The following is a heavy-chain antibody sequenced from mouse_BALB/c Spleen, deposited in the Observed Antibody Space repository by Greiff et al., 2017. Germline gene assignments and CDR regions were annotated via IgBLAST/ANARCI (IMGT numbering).Heavy chain of an antibody. CDR2: IRNKANGYTT. J-gene: IGHJ3*01. CDR3: AGYYGNNGFAY. CDR1: GFTFTDYY. D-gene: IGHD2-1*01. Sequence: EVQLQESGGGLVQPGGSLRLSCATSGFTFTDYYMSWVRQPPGKALEWLGFIRNKANGYTTEYSASVKGRFTISRDNSQSILYLQMNTLRAGDSATYDCAGYYGNNGFAYWGQGTLVTVSA. V-gene: IGHV7-3*02.